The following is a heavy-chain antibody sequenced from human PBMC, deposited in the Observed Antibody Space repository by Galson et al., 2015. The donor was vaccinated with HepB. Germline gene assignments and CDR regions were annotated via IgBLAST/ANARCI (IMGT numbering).Heavy chain of an antibody. CDR1: GGTFSSYS. CDR2: IIPMLDIT. J-gene: IGHJ4*02. D-gene: IGHD5-12*01. Sequence: SVKVSCKVSGGTFSSYSITWVRQAPGQGLAWMGTIIPMLDITHSAQQLQGRLTLTADKSTTTAYMELNSLRSEDAAVYYCARETASSGHDLAAGIDYWGQGTLVTVSS. CDR3: ARETASSGHDLAAGIDY. V-gene: IGHV1-69*04.